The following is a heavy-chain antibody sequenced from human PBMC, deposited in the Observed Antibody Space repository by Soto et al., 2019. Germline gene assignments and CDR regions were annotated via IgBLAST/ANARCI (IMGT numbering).Heavy chain of an antibody. V-gene: IGHV1-69*13. Sequence: GASVKVSCKASGGTFSSYAISWVRQAPGQGLEWMGGIIPIFGTANYAQKFQGRVTITADESTSTAHMELSSLRSEDTAVYYCARVGYSSGWTPSYYFDYWGQGTLVTVSS. D-gene: IGHD6-19*01. CDR2: IIPIFGTA. CDR1: GGTFSSYA. CDR3: ARVGYSSGWTPSYYFDY. J-gene: IGHJ4*02.